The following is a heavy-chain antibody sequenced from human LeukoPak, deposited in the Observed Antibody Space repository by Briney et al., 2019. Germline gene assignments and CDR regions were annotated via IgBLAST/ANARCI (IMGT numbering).Heavy chain of an antibody. J-gene: IGHJ5*02. D-gene: IGHD1-26*01. CDR3: TRHLPGATWFDP. CDR1: GGSFSGYY. Sequence: PSETLSLTCAVYGGSFSGYYWNWIRQPPGKGLEWIGEINHSGSTNYNPSLKSRVTISVDTSKNQFSLKLSSVTAADTAVYYCTRHLPGATWFDPWGQGTQVTVSS. CDR2: INHSGST. V-gene: IGHV4-34*01.